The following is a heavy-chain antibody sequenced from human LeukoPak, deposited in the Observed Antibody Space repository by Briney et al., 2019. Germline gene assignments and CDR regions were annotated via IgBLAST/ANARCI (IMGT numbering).Heavy chain of an antibody. D-gene: IGHD4-17*01. Sequence: GGSLRLSCAASGFTFSSYEMNWVRQAPGKGLELVSYITSSGNTIYYADSVKGRFTISRDNAKNSLYLQMNSLRAEDTAVYYCARLTTMTTTGGPFDYWGQGTLVTVSS. CDR1: GFTFSSYE. V-gene: IGHV3-48*03. CDR2: ITSSGNTI. J-gene: IGHJ4*02. CDR3: ARLTTMTTTGGPFDY.